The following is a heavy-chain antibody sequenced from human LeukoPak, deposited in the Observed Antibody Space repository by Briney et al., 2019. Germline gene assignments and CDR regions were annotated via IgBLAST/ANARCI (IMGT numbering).Heavy chain of an antibody. CDR2: INHSGST. CDR1: GGSFSGYY. D-gene: IGHD6-6*01. Sequence: SETLSLTCAVYGGSFSGYYWSWIRQPPGKGLEWIGEINHSGSTNYNPSLKSRVSISVDTSKNQFSLKLSSVTAADTAVYYCASEQLVRRYFDYWGQGTLVTVSS. CDR3: ASEQLVRRYFDY. V-gene: IGHV4-34*01. J-gene: IGHJ4*02.